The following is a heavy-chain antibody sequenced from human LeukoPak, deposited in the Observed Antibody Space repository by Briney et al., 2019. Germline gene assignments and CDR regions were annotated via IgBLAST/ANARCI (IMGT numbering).Heavy chain of an antibody. V-gene: IGHV1-8*01. CDR3: ARGGKLERHSVDWFDP. CDR1: GYTFTSYD. J-gene: IGHJ5*02. Sequence: GASVKVSCKASGYTFTSYDINWVRQATGQGLEWMGWMNPNSGNTGYAQKFQGGVTMTRNTSISTAYMELSSLRSEDTAVYYCARGGKLERHSVDWFDPWGQGTLVTVSS. D-gene: IGHD1-1*01. CDR2: MNPNSGNT.